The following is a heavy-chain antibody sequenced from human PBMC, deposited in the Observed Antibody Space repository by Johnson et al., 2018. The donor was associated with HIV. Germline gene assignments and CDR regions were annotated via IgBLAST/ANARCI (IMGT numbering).Heavy chain of an antibody. D-gene: IGHD3-10*01. CDR2: IKEDGSEK. J-gene: IGHJ3*02. Sequence: VQLVESGGGVVQPGGSLRLSCAASGFTFSSNWMNWVRQAPGKGLEWVANIKEDGSEKYYVDSVRGRFTISRDNAKNSLYLQMNSLRAEDTAVYYCARPIARGASDIWGQGTMVIVSS. CDR3: ARPIARGASDI. V-gene: IGHV3-7*05. CDR1: GFTFSSNW.